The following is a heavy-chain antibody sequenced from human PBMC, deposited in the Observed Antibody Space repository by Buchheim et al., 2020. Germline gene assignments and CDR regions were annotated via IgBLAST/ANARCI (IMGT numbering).Heavy chain of an antibody. V-gene: IGHV4-34*01. D-gene: IGHD3-10*01. CDR1: SGSLSGYY. CDR3: ARGRFGWYFDL. CDR2: INHSGST. J-gene: IGHJ2*01. Sequence: QVQLQQWGAGLLKPSETLSLTCAVYSGSLSGYYWSWIRQPPGKGLEWTGNINHSGSTNYNPSLKGRVTISVDASKSQFSLKVTSVTAADAAVYYCARGRFGWYFDLWGRGTL.